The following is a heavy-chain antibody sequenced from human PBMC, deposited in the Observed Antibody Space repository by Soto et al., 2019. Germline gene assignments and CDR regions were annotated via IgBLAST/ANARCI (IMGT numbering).Heavy chain of an antibody. CDR3: ARDGSGYYCDSTPLGWFDP. CDR1: GGSISSGGYY. J-gene: IGHJ5*02. Sequence: QVQLQESGPGLVKPSQTLSLTCTVSGGSISSGGYYWSWIRQHPGKGLEWIGYIYYSGSTYYNPSLQSRVTISVDTPKNQFSLKLSSVTAAVTAVYYCARDGSGYYCDSTPLGWFDPWGQGTLVTVSS. CDR2: IYYSGST. D-gene: IGHD3-22*01. V-gene: IGHV4-31*03.